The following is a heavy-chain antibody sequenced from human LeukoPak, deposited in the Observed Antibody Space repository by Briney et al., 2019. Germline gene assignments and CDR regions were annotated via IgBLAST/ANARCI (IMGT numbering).Heavy chain of an antibody. CDR2: IYTSGST. Sequence: SETLSLTCTVSGGSISSGSYYWSWIRQPAGKGLEWIGRIYTSGSTNYNPSLKSRVTISVDTSKNQFSLKLSSVTAADTAVYYCARERRDFGVVMGVGGSYYYFDYWGQGTLVTVSS. V-gene: IGHV4-61*02. CDR3: ARERRDFGVVMGVGGSYYYFDY. CDR1: GGSISSGSYY. D-gene: IGHD3-3*01. J-gene: IGHJ4*02.